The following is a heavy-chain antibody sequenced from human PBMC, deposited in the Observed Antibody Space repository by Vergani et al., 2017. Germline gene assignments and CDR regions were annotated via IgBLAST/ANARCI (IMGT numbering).Heavy chain of an antibody. V-gene: IGHV5-51*01. D-gene: IGHD3-10*01. CDR2: IYPGDSDT. J-gene: IGHJ3*02. Sequence: EVQLVQSGAEVKKPGESLKISCKGSGYSITSYWIGWVRQMPGKGLEWMGIIYPGDSDTRYSPSFQGQVTISADKSISTAYLQWSSLKASDTAMYYCARRVTMVRGVISKYDAFDIWGQGTMVTVSS. CDR3: ARRVTMVRGVISKYDAFDI. CDR1: GYSITSYW.